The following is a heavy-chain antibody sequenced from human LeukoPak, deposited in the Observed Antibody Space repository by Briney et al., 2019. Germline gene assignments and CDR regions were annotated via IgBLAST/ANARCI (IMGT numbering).Heavy chain of an antibody. Sequence: ASVKVSCKASGYTFTSYAMHWVRQAPGQRLEWMGWINAGNGNTKYSQKFQGRVTITRDTSASTAYTELSSLRSGDTAVYYCARAPYYDILTGYYNWFDPWGQGTLVTVSS. D-gene: IGHD3-9*01. CDR3: ARAPYYDILTGYYNWFDP. V-gene: IGHV1-3*01. CDR2: INAGNGNT. CDR1: GYTFTSYA. J-gene: IGHJ5*02.